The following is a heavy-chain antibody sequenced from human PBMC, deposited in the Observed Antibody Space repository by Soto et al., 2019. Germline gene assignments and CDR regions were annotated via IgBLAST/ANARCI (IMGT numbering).Heavy chain of an antibody. CDR1: GFTVSSYW. D-gene: IGHD6-19*01. CDR3: ARDMHSSGWCNDY. CDR2: IKQDGSEK. V-gene: IGHV3-7*05. J-gene: IGHJ4*02. Sequence: HPWGSLRISFAACGFTVSSYWMSWVRQAPGKGLEWVANIKQDGSEKYYVDSVKGRFTISRDNAKNSLYLQMNSLRAEDTAVYYCARDMHSSGWCNDYWGQGTLVTVSS.